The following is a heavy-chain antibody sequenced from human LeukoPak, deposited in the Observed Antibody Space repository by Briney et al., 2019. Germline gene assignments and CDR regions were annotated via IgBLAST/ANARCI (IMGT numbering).Heavy chain of an antibody. V-gene: IGHV3-74*01. CDR2: IRTDGGST. Sequence: PGGSLRLSCAASGFRFSNYWIHWVRQAPAKGLVWVSRIRTDGGSTAYADFVKGRFTISRDNAKNTVYLQMNSLRADDTAVYYCARDMETGGRAFDSWGQRTLVTVSS. D-gene: IGHD2-8*02. CDR3: ARDMETGGRAFDS. J-gene: IGHJ4*02. CDR1: GFRFSNYW.